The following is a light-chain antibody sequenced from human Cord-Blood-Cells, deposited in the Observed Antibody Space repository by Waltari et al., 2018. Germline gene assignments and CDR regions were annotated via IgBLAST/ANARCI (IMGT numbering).Light chain of an antibody. Sequence: EIVLTQSPATLSLSPGERATLPCRASQSVSSYLAWYQQKPGQAPRLLIYDASNRATGIPARFRGSGSGTDFTLTISSLEPEDFAVYYCQQRSNWPPFTFGPGTKVDIK. CDR2: DAS. CDR3: QQRSNWPPFT. V-gene: IGKV3-11*01. J-gene: IGKJ3*01. CDR1: QSVSSY.